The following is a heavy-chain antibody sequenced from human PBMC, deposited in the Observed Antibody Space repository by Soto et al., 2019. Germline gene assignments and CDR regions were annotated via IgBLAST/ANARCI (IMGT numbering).Heavy chain of an antibody. CDR1: GFTFSSYW. CDR3: ARVETCSSTSCYSVFDY. J-gene: IGHJ4*02. V-gene: IGHV3-74*03. Sequence: EVQLVESGGGLVQPGGSLRLSCAASGFTFSSYWMHWVRQAPGKGLVWVSRINSDGSSTTYADSVKGRFTISRDNAKNTLYLQMNSRIAEDTAVYYCARVETCSSTSCYSVFDYWGQGTLVTVSS. CDR2: INSDGSST. D-gene: IGHD2-2*01.